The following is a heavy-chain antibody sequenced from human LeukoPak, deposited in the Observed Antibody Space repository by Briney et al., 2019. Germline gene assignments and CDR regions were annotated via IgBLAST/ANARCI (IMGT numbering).Heavy chain of an antibody. D-gene: IGHD2-2*01. Sequence: TGGSLRLSCAASGFTFSSYAMSWVRQAPGKGLEWVSVISGSGGSAYYADSVKGRFTISRDNSKNTLYLQMNSLRAEDTAVYYCAKSHRVKGYCSGTSCYTYFDFWGQGTLVTVSP. CDR1: GFTFSSYA. CDR2: ISGSGGSA. J-gene: IGHJ4*02. V-gene: IGHV3-23*01. CDR3: AKSHRVKGYCSGTSCYTYFDF.